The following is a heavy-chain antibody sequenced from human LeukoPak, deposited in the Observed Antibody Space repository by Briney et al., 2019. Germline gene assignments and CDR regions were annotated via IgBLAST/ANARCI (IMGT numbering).Heavy chain of an antibody. V-gene: IGHV3-23*01. J-gene: IGHJ4*02. CDR2: ISGSGGST. CDR3: AKDGSGNAMVFDY. D-gene: IGHD5-18*01. Sequence: GGSLRLSCAASGFTFSSYGMSWVRQAPGKGLEWVSAISGSGGSTYYADSVKGRFTISRDDSKNTLYLQMNSLRADDTAVYYCAKDGSGNAMVFDYWGQGTLVTVSS. CDR1: GFTFSSYG.